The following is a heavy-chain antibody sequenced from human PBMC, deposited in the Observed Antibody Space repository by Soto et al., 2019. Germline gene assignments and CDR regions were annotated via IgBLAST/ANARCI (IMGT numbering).Heavy chain of an antibody. CDR1: GYTFTTFG. Sequence: ASVKVSCKASGYTFTTFGITWVRQAPGQGLEWMGWISAYNGNTNYAQKLQGRGTMTTDTSTSTAYMELRSLRPDDTAVYSCARGFRTNWEPFYYYYGMDVWGQGTTVTVSS. D-gene: IGHD2-2*01. CDR2: ISAYNGNT. J-gene: IGHJ6*02. CDR3: ARGFRTNWEPFYYYYGMDV. V-gene: IGHV1-18*01.